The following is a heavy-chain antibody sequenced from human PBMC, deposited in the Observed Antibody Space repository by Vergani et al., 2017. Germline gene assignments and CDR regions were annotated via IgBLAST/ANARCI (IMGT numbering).Heavy chain of an antibody. D-gene: IGHD3-22*01. CDR3: ARGGYYYDSSGYHHPFDY. CDR1: GGSISSYY. V-gene: IGHV4-59*01. Sequence: QVQLQESGPGLVKPSETLSLTCTVSGGSISSYYWSWIRQPPGKGLEWIGYIYYSGSTNYNPSLKSRVTISVDTSKNQFSLKLSSVTAADTAVCYCARGGYYYDSSGYHHPFDYWGQGTLVTVSS. CDR2: IYYSGST. J-gene: IGHJ4*02.